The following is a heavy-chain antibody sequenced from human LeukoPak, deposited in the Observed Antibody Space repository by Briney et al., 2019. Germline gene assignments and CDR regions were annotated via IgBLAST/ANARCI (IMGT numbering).Heavy chain of an antibody. CDR3: ASEELEGATPY. V-gene: IGHV4-39*07. J-gene: IGHJ4*02. CDR2: IYHSGST. D-gene: IGHD1-26*01. Sequence: SETLSLTCTVSGGSISSYYWGWIRQPPGKGLEWIGSIYHSGSTNYNPSLKSRVTISVDKSKNQFSLKLSSVTAADTAVYYCASEELEGATPYWGQGTLVTVSS. CDR1: GGSISSYY.